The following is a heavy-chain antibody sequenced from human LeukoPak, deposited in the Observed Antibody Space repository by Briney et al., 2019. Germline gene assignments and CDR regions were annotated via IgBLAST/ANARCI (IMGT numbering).Heavy chain of an antibody. CDR1: GGTFSSYA. Sequence: SVKVSCKASGGTFSSYAISWVRQAPGQGLEWMGGIIPIFGTANYAQKFQGRVTITADESTSTAYMELSSLRSEDTAVYYCARDVVVVAIGTFDIWGQGTMVTVSS. V-gene: IGHV1-69*13. J-gene: IGHJ3*02. CDR3: ARDVVVVAIGTFDI. D-gene: IGHD2-15*01. CDR2: IIPIFGTA.